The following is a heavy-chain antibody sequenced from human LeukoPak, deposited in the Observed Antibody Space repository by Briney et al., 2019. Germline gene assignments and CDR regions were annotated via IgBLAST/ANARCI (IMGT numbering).Heavy chain of an antibody. CDR2: MNPNSGNT. D-gene: IGHD3-10*01. CDR1: GYTFTSYD. CDR3: ARYGSGSGGIDY. V-gene: IGHV1-8*01. Sequence: ASVKVSCKASGYTFTSYDINWVGQATGQGLEGMGWMNPNSGNTGYAQKFQGRVTMTRNTSISTAYMELSRLRSDDTAVYYCARYGSGSGGIDYWGQGTLVTVSS. J-gene: IGHJ4*02.